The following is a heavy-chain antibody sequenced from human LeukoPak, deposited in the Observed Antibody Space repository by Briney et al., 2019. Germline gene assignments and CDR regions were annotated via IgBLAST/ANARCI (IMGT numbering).Heavy chain of an antibody. V-gene: IGHV1-2*02. D-gene: IGHD6-19*01. CDR1: GYTFTGYY. J-gene: IGHJ6*03. Sequence: ASVKVSCKASGYTFTGYYMHWVRQAPGQGLEWMGWINPNSGGTNYAQKFQGRVTMTRDTSISTAYMELSRLRSDDTAVYYCARGQVTSVAGLDYYYYYMDVWGKGTTVTVSS. CDR3: ARGQVTSVAGLDYYYYYMDV. CDR2: INPNSGGT.